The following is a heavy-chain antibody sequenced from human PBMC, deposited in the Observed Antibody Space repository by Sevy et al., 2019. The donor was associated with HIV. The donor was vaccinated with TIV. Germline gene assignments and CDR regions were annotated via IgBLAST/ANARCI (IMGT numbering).Heavy chain of an antibody. V-gene: IGHV1-2*02. Sequence: ASVKVSCKASGYTFTGYYMHWMRQAPGQGLEWMGWINPDSGGPIYAPKFQGRVTLTRDTSISTAYMDLSRLKSDDTAVYYCVREDRDGYFEYWGQGTLVTVSS. CDR1: GYTFTGYY. CDR3: VREDRDGYFEY. J-gene: IGHJ4*02. CDR2: INPDSGGP.